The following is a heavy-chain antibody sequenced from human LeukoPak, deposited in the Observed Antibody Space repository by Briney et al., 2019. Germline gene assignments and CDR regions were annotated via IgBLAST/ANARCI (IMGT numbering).Heavy chain of an antibody. CDR1: GDSISSYY. CDR3: ARSYNWNGGNFDY. J-gene: IGHJ4*02. V-gene: IGHV4-59*01. D-gene: IGHD1-20*01. Sequence: SETLSLTCTFSGDSISSYYWSWIRQPPGKGLEWIGYIYYSGSTNYNPSLKSRVTISVDTSKNQFSLKLSSVTAADTAVYYCARSYNWNGGNFDYWGQGTLVTVSS. CDR2: IYYSGST.